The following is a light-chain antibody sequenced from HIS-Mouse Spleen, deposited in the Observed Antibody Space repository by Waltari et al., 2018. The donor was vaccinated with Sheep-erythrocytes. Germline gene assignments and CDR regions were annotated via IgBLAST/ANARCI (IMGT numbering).Light chain of an antibody. V-gene: IGKV1-39*01. CDR1: QIISSY. Sequence: DIQMTQPPSSLSASVGDSVTITCRASQIISSYLNWYQQKPGKAPKLLIYAASSLQSGVPSRFSCSGSETDFTLTISSLQPEDFATYYCQQSYSTPPLTFGGGTKVEIK. J-gene: IGKJ4*01. CDR2: AAS. CDR3: QQSYSTPPLT.